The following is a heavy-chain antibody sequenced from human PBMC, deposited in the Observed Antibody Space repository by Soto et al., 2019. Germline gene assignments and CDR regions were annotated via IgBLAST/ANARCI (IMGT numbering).Heavy chain of an antibody. V-gene: IGHV1-8*01. CDR1: FTSYD. CDR2: MNPNSGDT. D-gene: IGHD6-19*01. J-gene: IGHJ6*02. CDR3: ARGPGSSDWRFSYYYMGV. Sequence: QVQLVQSGAEVKKPGASVKVSCTFTSYDINWVRQAAGQGLEWMAWMNPNSGDTRFAQKFQGRVTMTRDPSKFTAXMEWSNLRSEDTAVYYCARGPGSSDWRFSYYYMGVWDQGTTVTVSS.